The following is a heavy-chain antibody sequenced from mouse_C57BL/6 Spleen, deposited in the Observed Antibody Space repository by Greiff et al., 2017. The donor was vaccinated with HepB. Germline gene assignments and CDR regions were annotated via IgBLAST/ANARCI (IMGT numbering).Heavy chain of an antibody. CDR1: GYTFTSYG. Sequence: QVQLKQSGAELARPGASVKLSCKASGYTFTSYGISWVKQRTGQGLEWIGEIYPRSGNTYYNEKFKGKATLTADKSSSTAYMELRSLTSEDSAVYFCARFYYGNYPYYFDYWGQGTTLTVSS. D-gene: IGHD2-1*01. CDR3: ARFYYGNYPYYFDY. CDR2: IYPRSGNT. V-gene: IGHV1-81*01. J-gene: IGHJ2*01.